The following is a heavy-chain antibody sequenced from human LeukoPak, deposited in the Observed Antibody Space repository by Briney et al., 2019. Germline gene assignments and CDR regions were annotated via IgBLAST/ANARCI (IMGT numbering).Heavy chain of an antibody. D-gene: IGHD3-22*01. Sequence: GGSLRLSCAASGFTFSSYWMSWVRQAPGKGLEWVANIKQDGSEKYYVDSVKGRFTISRDNAKNALYLQMNSLRAEDTAVYYCARSYYDSSGSPFDYWGQGTLVTVSS. CDR1: GFTFSSYW. J-gene: IGHJ4*02. CDR2: IKQDGSEK. V-gene: IGHV3-7*01. CDR3: ARSYYDSSGSPFDY.